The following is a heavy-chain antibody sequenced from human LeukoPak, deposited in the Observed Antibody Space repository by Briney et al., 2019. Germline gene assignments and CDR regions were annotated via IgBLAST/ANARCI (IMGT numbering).Heavy chain of an antibody. CDR2: ISAYNGNT. J-gene: IGHJ5*02. D-gene: IGHD2-2*01. Sequence: ASVKVSCKASGYTFTSYGISWVRQAPGQGLEWMGWISAYNGNTNYAQKLQGRVTMTTDTSTSTAYMELRSLRSDDTAVYYCARYCSSTSCYNWFDPWGQGTLVTVSS. CDR1: GYTFTSYG. V-gene: IGHV1-18*01. CDR3: ARYCSSTSCYNWFDP.